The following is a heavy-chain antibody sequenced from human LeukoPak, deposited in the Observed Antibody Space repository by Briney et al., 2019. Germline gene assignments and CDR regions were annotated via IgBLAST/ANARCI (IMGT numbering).Heavy chain of an antibody. D-gene: IGHD6-13*01. CDR3: ANQKQLVQVGVDY. CDR1: GFTFSSYA. J-gene: IGHJ4*02. Sequence: GGSLRLSCAASGFTFSSYAMSWVRQAPGKGLEWVSAISGSGDSTYYADSVKGRFAISRDNSKNTLYLQMNSLSAEAKAAYYCANQKQLVQVGVDYWGQGTLVTVSS. CDR2: ISGSGDST. V-gene: IGHV3-23*01.